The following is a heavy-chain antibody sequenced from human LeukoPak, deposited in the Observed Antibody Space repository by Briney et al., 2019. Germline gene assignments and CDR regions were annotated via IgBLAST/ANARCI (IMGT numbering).Heavy chain of an antibody. CDR1: GGTFSSYA. J-gene: IGHJ3*02. V-gene: IGHV1-69*13. CDR2: IIPIFGTA. Sequence: GASVKVSCKASGGTFSSYAISWVRQAPGQGLEWMGGIIPIFGTANYAQKFQGRVTITADESTSTAYMELSSPRSEDTAVYYCARDPRYDSSGYHHDAFDIWGQGTMVTVSS. CDR3: ARDPRYDSSGYHHDAFDI. D-gene: IGHD3-22*01.